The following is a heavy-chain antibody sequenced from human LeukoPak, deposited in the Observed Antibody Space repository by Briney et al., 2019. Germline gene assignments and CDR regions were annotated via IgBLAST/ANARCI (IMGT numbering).Heavy chain of an antibody. CDR1: GGSFTPYY. Sequence: KTSETLSLTCAVYGGSFTPYYWTWIRQPPGKGLEWIGEVHHSGKTNYKPSLTSRLTISLDTSKNQFSLNLISVTAADTAVYFCARGLSSGCFDYWGQGTLVTVSS. D-gene: IGHD3-22*01. V-gene: IGHV4-34*01. CDR2: VHHSGKT. CDR3: ARGLSSGCFDY. J-gene: IGHJ4*02.